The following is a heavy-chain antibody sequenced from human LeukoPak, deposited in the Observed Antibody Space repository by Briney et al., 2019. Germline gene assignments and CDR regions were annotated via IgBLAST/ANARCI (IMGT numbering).Heavy chain of an antibody. D-gene: IGHD6-6*01. Sequence: GGSLRLSCAASGFTFSSYWMHWVRRAPGKGLVWVSRINSDGSSTSYADSVKGRFTISRDNAKNTLYLQMNSLRAEDTAVYYCARLRGIAARVGLDYWGQGTLVTVSS. V-gene: IGHV3-74*01. CDR3: ARLRGIAARVGLDY. CDR2: INSDGSST. J-gene: IGHJ4*02. CDR1: GFTFSSYW.